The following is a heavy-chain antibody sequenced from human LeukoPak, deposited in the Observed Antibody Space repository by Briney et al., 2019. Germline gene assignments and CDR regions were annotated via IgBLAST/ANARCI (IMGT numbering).Heavy chain of an antibody. CDR2: IYPDDSES. V-gene: IGHV5-51*01. CDR1: GYSFTNYW. J-gene: IGHJ4*02. D-gene: IGHD3-22*01. CDR3: ARSLDSSGYYYLM. Sequence: GESLKISCEASGYSFTNYWIGWVRQMPGKGLEWMGIIYPDDSESKYSPSFQGQVTISADKSISTAYLQWSSLKASDTAMYYCARSLDSSGYYYLMWGQGTLVTVSS.